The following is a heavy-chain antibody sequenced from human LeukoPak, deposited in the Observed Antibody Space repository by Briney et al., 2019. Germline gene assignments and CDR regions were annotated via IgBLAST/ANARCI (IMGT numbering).Heavy chain of an antibody. CDR2: IIPIFGTA. J-gene: IGHJ4*02. CDR1: GGTFSCYA. CDR3: ARAPHDSSGYYFDY. V-gene: IGHV1-69*13. D-gene: IGHD3-22*01. Sequence: SVKVSCKASGGTFSCYAISWMRQAPGPGLDWMGGIIPIFGTANYAQKFQGRVTITADESTSIAYMELSSLRSEDTAVYYCARAPHDSSGYYFDYWGQGTLVTVSS.